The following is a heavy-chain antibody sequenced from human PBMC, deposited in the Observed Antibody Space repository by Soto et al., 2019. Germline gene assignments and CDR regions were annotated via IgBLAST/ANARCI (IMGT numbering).Heavy chain of an antibody. CDR3: AKDLYDFWSGYYRAYPFDY. V-gene: IGHV3-23*01. Sequence: GGSLRLSCAASGFTFSSFAMSWVRQAPGKGLEWVSAISGSGGSTYYADSVKGRFTISRDNSKNTLYLQMNSLRAEDTAVYYCAKDLYDFWSGYYRAYPFDYWGQGTLVTVSS. J-gene: IGHJ4*02. D-gene: IGHD3-3*01. CDR2: ISGSGGST. CDR1: GFTFSSFA.